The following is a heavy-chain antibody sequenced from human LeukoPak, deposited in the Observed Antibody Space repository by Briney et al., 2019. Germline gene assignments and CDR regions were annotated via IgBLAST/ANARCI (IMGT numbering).Heavy chain of an antibody. V-gene: IGHV4-59*01. CDR3: ARDQYSYGYFDY. CDR1: GGSISSYY. D-gene: IGHD5-18*01. J-gene: IGHJ4*02. Sequence: SETLSLTCTVSGGSISSYYWSWIRQPPGKGLEWIGYIYYSGSTNYNPSLKSRVTISVDTSKNQFSPKLSSVTAADTAVYYCARDQYSYGYFDYWGQGTLVTVSS. CDR2: IYYSGST.